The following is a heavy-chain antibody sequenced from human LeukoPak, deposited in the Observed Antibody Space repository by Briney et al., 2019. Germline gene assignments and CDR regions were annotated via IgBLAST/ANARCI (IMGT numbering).Heavy chain of an antibody. CDR1: GGTFSSYA. D-gene: IGHD3-22*01. Sequence: VAPVKVSCKASGGTFSSYAISWVRQAPGQGLEWMGGIIPIFGTANYAQKFQGRVTITADESTSTAYMELSSLRSEDTAVYYCASLYYYDSSGYLPDWGQGTLVTVSS. CDR3: ASLYYYDSSGYLPD. V-gene: IGHV1-69*13. J-gene: IGHJ4*02. CDR2: IIPIFGTA.